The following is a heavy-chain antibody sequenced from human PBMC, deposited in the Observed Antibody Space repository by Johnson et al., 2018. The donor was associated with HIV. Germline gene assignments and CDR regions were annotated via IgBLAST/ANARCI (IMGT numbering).Heavy chain of an antibody. Sequence: VQLVESGGGVVQPGRSLRLSCAASGFTFSSHAMHWVRQAPGKGLEWVAVISYDGSNKYYADSVKGRFTISRDNSKNTLYLQMNSLRAEDTAVYYCARERSLNEYSSSWDAFDIWGQGTMVTVSS. D-gene: IGHD6-6*01. CDR1: GFTFSSHA. CDR2: ISYDGSNK. CDR3: ARERSLNEYSSSWDAFDI. J-gene: IGHJ3*02. V-gene: IGHV3-30-3*01.